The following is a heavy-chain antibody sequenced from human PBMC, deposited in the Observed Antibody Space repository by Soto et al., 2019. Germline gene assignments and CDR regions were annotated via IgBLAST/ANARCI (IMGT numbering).Heavy chain of an antibody. V-gene: IGHV4-31*03. Sequence: QVQLQESGPGLVKPSQTLSLTCTVSGGSISSGGYYWSWIRQHPGKGLEWIGYIYYSGSTYYNPSLKSRVTISVDTSKNQFSLKLSSVTAADTAVYYCARDLITMVRGAINPYYYGMDVWGQGTTVTVSS. J-gene: IGHJ6*02. CDR1: GGSISSGGYY. CDR2: IYYSGST. CDR3: ARDLITMVRGAINPYYYGMDV. D-gene: IGHD3-10*01.